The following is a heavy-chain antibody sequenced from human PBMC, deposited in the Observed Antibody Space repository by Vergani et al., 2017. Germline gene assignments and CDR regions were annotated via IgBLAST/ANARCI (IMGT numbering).Heavy chain of an antibody. J-gene: IGHJ4*02. D-gene: IGHD1-26*01. Sequence: EVQLVESGGDLVQPGESLRLSCAASGFTFRNYWMSWVRQAPGKGLEWVGRIISQSVGATTDYAAPVKGRFTISREDSKNTMYLQMISLKPEDTAVYYCTTIGSMGAHHYWGQGTLVTVSS. CDR3: TTIGSMGAHHY. CDR2: IISQSVGATT. CDR1: GFTFRNYW. V-gene: IGHV3-15*01.